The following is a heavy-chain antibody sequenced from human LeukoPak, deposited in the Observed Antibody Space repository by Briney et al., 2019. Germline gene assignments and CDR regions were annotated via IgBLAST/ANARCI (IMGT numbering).Heavy chain of an antibody. D-gene: IGHD3-10*01. Sequence: PSETLSLTCTVSGGSISRSSYYWVWIRQPPGKGLEWIGSIFYSGSTYYNPSLKSRVTISVDTSKNQFSLKLSSVTAADTAVYYCARRWLTRRVRGVITPGDYMDVWGKGTTVTISS. CDR1: GGSISRSSYY. CDR3: ARRWLTRRVRGVITPGDYMDV. V-gene: IGHV4-39*07. CDR2: IFYSGST. J-gene: IGHJ6*03.